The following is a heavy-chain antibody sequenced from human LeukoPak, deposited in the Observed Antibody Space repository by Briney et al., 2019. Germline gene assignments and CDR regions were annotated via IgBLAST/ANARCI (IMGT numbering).Heavy chain of an antibody. D-gene: IGHD3-22*01. CDR2: ISSSGSTI. CDR3: ARGDYYDSSGYYDY. Sequence: GGSLRLSCAASGFTFSSYEMNWVRQAPGKGLEWVSYISSSGSTIYYADSVKGRFTISRDSAKNSLYLQMNSLRAEDTAVYYCARGDYYDSSGYYDYRGQGTLVTVSS. V-gene: IGHV3-48*03. J-gene: IGHJ4*02. CDR1: GFTFSSYE.